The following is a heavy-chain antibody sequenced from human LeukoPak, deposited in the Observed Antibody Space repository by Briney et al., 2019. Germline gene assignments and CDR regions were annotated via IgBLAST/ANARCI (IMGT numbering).Heavy chain of an antibody. CDR2: MNPNSGNT. Sequence: ASVKVSCKASGYTFTSYDINWVRQATGQGLEWMGWMNPNSGNTGYAQKFQGRVTMTRNTSISTAYMELSSLRSEDTAVYYCARFADDDFWSGYYLFDYYYYGMDVWGQGTTVTVSS. V-gene: IGHV1-8*01. CDR1: GYTFTSYD. CDR3: ARFADDDFWSGYYLFDYYYYGMDV. J-gene: IGHJ6*02. D-gene: IGHD3-3*01.